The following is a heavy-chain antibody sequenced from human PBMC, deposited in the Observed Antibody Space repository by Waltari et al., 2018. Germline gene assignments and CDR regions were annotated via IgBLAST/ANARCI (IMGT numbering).Heavy chain of an antibody. V-gene: IGHV3-9*01. J-gene: IGHJ4*02. CDR2: IGWNSGAI. D-gene: IGHD3-10*01. CDR1: GFRVDDYA. Sequence: EVQLVTSGGGLVQPGRSLRLACVGSGFRVDDYAMDWVRQRPGRGREWLSGIGWNSGAIGYADSVRGRFSTYRDNARKSLYLQMGRLRPEDTALYYCVKGGWGFGAFYEQHWGQGIQVTVSS. CDR3: VKGGWGFGAFYEQH.